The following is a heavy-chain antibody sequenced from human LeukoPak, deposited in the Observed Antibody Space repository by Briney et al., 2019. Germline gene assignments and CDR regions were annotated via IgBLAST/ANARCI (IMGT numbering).Heavy chain of an antibody. Sequence: GGSLRLSCTVSGFTVSSNSMSWVRQAPGKGLEWVSFIYSDNTHYSDSVKGRFTISRDNSKNTLYLQMNSLRAEDTAVYYCARVRPFEDAFDIWGRGTMVTVSS. J-gene: IGHJ3*02. CDR3: ARVRPFEDAFDI. D-gene: IGHD3-10*01. CDR1: GFTVSSNS. CDR2: IYSDNT. V-gene: IGHV3-53*01.